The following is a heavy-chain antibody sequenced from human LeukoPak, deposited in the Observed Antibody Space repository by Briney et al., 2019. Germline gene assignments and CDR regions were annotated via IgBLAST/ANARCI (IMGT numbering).Heavy chain of an antibody. CDR2: ISSSGSTI. D-gene: IGHD3-22*01. Sequence: GGSLRLSCAASGFTFSNFEMNWVRQAPGKGLEWVSYISSSGSTIYYADSVKGRFTISRDNAKNSLYLQMNSLRAEDTAVYYCARGKGYYYDSSGLIKDWGQGTLVTVSS. J-gene: IGHJ4*02. CDR3: ARGKGYYYDSSGLIKD. V-gene: IGHV3-48*03. CDR1: GFTFSNFE.